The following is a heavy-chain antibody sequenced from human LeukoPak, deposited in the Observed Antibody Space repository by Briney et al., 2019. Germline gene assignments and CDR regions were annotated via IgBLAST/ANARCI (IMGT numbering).Heavy chain of an antibody. Sequence: PSQTLSLTCTVSGGSINSGGYSWSWIRQPPGKGLEWIGYIYHSGSTYYNPSLKSRVTISVDRSKNQFSLKLSSVTAADTAVYYCARFRTGGSFYFDYWGQGTLVTVSS. V-gene: IGHV4-30-2*01. CDR3: ARFRTGGSFYFDY. J-gene: IGHJ4*02. CDR1: GGSINSGGYS. D-gene: IGHD2-15*01. CDR2: IYHSGST.